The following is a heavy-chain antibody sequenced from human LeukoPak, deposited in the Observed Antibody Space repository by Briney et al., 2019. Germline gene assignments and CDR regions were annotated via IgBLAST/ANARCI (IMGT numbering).Heavy chain of an antibody. CDR3: ALYSSSWYGGGSYYYYYYMDV. CDR1: GGTFSSYA. J-gene: IGHJ6*03. CDR2: IIPIVGTA. D-gene: IGHD6-13*01. Sequence: SLKLSCKASGGTFSSYAISWVRQAPGQGLEWMGGIIPIVGTANYAQKFQGRVTITTDESTSTAYMELSSLRSEDTAVYYCALYSSSWYGGGSYYYYYYMDVWGKGTTVTVSS. V-gene: IGHV1-69*05.